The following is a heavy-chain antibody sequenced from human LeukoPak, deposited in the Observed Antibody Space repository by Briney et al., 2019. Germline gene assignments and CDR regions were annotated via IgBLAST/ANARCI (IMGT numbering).Heavy chain of an antibody. J-gene: IGHJ5*02. V-gene: IGHV4-34*01. CDR2: INHSGST. D-gene: IGHD2-8*01. Sequence: PSETLSLTCAVYGGSFSGYYWSWIRQPPGKGLEWIGEINHSGSTNYNPSLKSRVTISVDTSKNQFSLKLSSVTAADTAVYYCARDSCTNGVCVNWFDPWGQGTLVTVSS. CDR3: ARDSCTNGVCVNWFDP. CDR1: GGSFSGYY.